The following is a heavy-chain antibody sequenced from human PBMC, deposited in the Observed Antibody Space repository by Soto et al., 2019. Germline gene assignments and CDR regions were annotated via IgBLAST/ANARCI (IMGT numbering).Heavy chain of an antibody. J-gene: IGHJ4*02. Sequence: ASVKVSCKASGYTFTSYGISWVRQAPGQGLEWMGWISAYNGNTNYAQKLQGRVTMTTDTSTSTAYMELRSLRSDDTAVYYCARVEEVRSSSAETGYWGQGTLVTVSS. CDR3: ARVEEVRSSSAETGY. CDR2: ISAYNGNT. D-gene: IGHD6-6*01. V-gene: IGHV1-18*01. CDR1: GYTFTSYG.